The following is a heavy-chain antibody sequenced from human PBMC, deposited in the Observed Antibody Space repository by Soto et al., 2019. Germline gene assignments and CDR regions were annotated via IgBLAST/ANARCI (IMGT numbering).Heavy chain of an antibody. CDR3: AKDLIVATGSDIDYYYYMDV. CDR1: GFTFSSYG. Sequence: GGSLRLSCAASGFTFSSYGMHWVRQAPGKGLEWVAVISYDGSNKYYADSVKGRFTISRDNSKNTLYLQMNSLRAEDTAVYYCAKDLIVATGSDIDYYYYMDVWGKGTTVTVSS. D-gene: IGHD5-12*01. V-gene: IGHV3-30*18. CDR2: ISYDGSNK. J-gene: IGHJ6*03.